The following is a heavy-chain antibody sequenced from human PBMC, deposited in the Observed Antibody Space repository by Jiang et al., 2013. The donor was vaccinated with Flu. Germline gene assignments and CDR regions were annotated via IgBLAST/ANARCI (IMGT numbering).Heavy chain of an antibody. CDR1: GYSFTSYW. V-gene: IGHV5-10-1*01. CDR2: IDPSDSYT. D-gene: IGHD2-8*01. J-gene: IGHJ5*02. CDR3: AAGYCTNGVCHNWFDP. Sequence: GAEVKKPGESLKISCKGSGYSFTSYWIGWVRQMPGKGLEWMGRIDPSDSYTNYSPSFQGHVTISADKSISTAYLQWSSLKASDTAMYYCAAGYCTNGVCHNWFDPWGQGTLVTVSS.